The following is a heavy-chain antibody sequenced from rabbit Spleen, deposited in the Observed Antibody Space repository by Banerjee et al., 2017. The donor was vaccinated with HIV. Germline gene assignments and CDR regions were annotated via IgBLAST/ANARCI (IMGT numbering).Heavy chain of an antibody. D-gene: IGHD8-1*01. Sequence: EESGGDLVKPGASLTLTCTASGFSLSSFYWICWVRQAPGKGPEWIACIYNGDGSTYYASWVNGRFTISRSTSLNTVTLQMTSLTVADTATYFCARDTGSSFSSYGMDLWGPGTLVTVS. CDR1: GFSLSSFYW. CDR3: ARDTGSSFSSYGMDL. CDR2: IYNGDGST. J-gene: IGHJ6*01. V-gene: IGHV1S47*01.